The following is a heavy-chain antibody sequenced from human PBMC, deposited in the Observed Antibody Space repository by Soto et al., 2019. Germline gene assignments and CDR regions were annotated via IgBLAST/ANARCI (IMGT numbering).Heavy chain of an antibody. Sequence: HVLLVQSGPEVRKPGASVNVSCMASGDSFSKFGINWVRQAPGQGLEWMGWISGYSGQTNYAQKFQGRVIMTRDTSTTTAYMELRTLRSDDTAVYFCASDHSGPDWGQGTLVTVSS. CDR2: ISGYSGQT. D-gene: IGHD6-25*01. CDR1: GDSFSKFG. CDR3: ASDHSGPD. J-gene: IGHJ4*02. V-gene: IGHV1-18*01.